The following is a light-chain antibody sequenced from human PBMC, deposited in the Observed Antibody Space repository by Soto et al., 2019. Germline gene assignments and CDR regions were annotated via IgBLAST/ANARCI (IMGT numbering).Light chain of an antibody. CDR3: QQYGSSPRT. Sequence: IVLTQSPGTLSLSPGERATLSCRASQKVDSNYLAWYQQKPGQAPRLLIHDASSRATGISDRFTGSGSGTDFTLTITTLEPEDFAVYYCQQYGSSPRTFGLGTKVDIK. J-gene: IGKJ1*01. CDR1: QKVDSNY. CDR2: DAS. V-gene: IGKV3-20*01.